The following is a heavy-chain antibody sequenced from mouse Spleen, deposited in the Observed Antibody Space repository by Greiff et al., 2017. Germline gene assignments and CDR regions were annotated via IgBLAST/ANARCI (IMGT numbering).Heavy chain of an antibody. Sequence: QVQLLQPGAELVRPGSSVKLSCKASGYTFTSYWMDWVKQRPGQGLEWIGNIYPSDSETHYNQKFKDKATLTVDKSSSTAYMQLSSLTSEDSAGFYCARRVGWCFGVWGAGTTVTVSS. CDR2: IYPSDSET. J-gene: IGHJ1*01. CDR3: ARRVGWCFGV. CDR1: GYTFTSYW. D-gene: IGHD1-3*01. V-gene: IGHV1-61*01.